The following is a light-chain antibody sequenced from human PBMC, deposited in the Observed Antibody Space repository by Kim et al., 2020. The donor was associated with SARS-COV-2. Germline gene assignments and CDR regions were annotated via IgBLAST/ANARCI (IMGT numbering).Light chain of an antibody. CDR2: QDS. CDR3: QAWDSSPQGV. V-gene: IGLV3-1*01. CDR1: KLGDKF. J-gene: IGLJ3*02. Sequence: VSPGQTASITCSGDKLGDKFACWYQQKPGQSPVLVIYQDSKRPSGIPERFSGSNSGNTATLTISGTQAMDEADYYCQAWDSSPQGVFGGGTQLTVL.